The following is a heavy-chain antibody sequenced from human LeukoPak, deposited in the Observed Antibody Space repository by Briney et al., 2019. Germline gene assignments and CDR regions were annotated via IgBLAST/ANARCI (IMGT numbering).Heavy chain of an antibody. D-gene: IGHD2-15*01. Sequence: ETLSLTCTVSGGSISSGGYYWSWIRQAPGKGLEWVANIKQDGGEKYYVDSVKGRFTISRDNAKNSLYLQMNSLRAEDTAVYYCARSTQSSSYHHYNPPGVFDIWGQGTMVTVSS. CDR2: IKQDGGEK. V-gene: IGHV3-7*01. J-gene: IGHJ3*02. CDR3: ARSTQSSSYHHYNPPGVFDI. CDR1: GGSISSGGYY.